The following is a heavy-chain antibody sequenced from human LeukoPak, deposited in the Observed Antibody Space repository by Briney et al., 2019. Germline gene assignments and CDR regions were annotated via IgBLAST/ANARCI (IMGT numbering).Heavy chain of an antibody. J-gene: IGHJ4*02. CDR2: ISVSGGNT. CDR3: ARVWVVLPAAIRD. V-gene: IGHV3-23*01. D-gene: IGHD2-2*02. Sequence: GGSLRLSCAASGLTFSNYAMSWVRQAPGKGLEWVSGISVSGGNTYYADNVKGRFTISRDNAQNSLYLQMNSLRAEDTAVYYCARVWVVLPAAIRDWGQGTLVTVSS. CDR1: GLTFSNYA.